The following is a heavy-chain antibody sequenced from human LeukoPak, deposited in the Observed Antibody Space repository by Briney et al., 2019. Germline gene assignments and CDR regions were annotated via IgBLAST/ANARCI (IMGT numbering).Heavy chain of an antibody. D-gene: IGHD2-2*01. J-gene: IGHJ4*02. Sequence: PGGSLRLSCAASGSTFSSYAMSWVRQAPGKGLEWVSAISGSGGSTYYADSVKGRFTISRDNSKNTLYLQMNSLRAEDTAVYYCAKDEDIVVVPAASIGYWGQGTLVTVPS. CDR1: GSTFSSYA. CDR3: AKDEDIVVVPAASIGY. V-gene: IGHV3-23*01. CDR2: ISGSGGST.